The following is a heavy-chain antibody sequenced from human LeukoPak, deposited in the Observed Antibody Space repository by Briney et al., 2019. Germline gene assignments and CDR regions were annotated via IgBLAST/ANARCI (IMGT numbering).Heavy chain of an antibody. D-gene: IGHD2-2*01. Sequence: PGRSLTLSCAASGFTLSSYAMNWVRQAPGKGLERVAVISYDESNKYYADSVKGRFTISRDNSKNTLYLQMNSLRAEDTAVYYCARDPNAVVGPAGDFDYWGERNLVTASS. CDR2: ISYDESNK. CDR1: GFTLSSYA. J-gene: IGHJ4*02. CDR3: ARDPNAVVGPAGDFDY. V-gene: IGHV3-30-3*01.